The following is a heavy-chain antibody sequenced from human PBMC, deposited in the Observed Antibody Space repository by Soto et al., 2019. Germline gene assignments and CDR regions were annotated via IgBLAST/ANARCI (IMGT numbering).Heavy chain of an antibody. CDR3: VSQRTSVLTQAYFDY. V-gene: IGHV1-69*06. J-gene: IGHJ4*02. CDR2: IIPIFGTA. Sequence: GASVKVSCKASGGTFSSYAISWVRQAPGQGLEWMGGIIPIFGTANYAQKFQGRVTISVDTSKNQFPLNLNSVTASDTAVYYCVSQRTSVLTQAYFDYWGPGALVTVSS. CDR1: GGTFSSYA. D-gene: IGHD2-8*01.